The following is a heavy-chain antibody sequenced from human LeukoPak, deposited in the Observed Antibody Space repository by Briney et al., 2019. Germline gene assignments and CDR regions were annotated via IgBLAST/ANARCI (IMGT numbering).Heavy chain of an antibody. J-gene: IGHJ3*01. CDR3: ARDGAYSASNF. D-gene: IGHD6-13*01. CDR1: GFTFSDEY. V-gene: IGHV3-11*01. Sequence: GGSLRLSCAASGFTFSDEYMSWIRQAPGKGLEWISYVSNSGSSIHYADSVKGRFSISRDNVKNSLYLQMNSLRVEDTAVYYCARDGAYSASNFWGQGTMVAVSS. CDR2: VSNSGSSI.